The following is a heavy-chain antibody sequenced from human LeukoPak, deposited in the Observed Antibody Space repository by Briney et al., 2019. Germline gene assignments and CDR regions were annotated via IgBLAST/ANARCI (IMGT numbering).Heavy chain of an antibody. Sequence: GRSLRLSCAASGFTFDDYAMHWVRQAPGKGLEWVSGISWNSGSIGYADSVKGRFTISRDNAKNSLYLQMNSLRAEDTALYYCAKDIYYYGSGSHYGMDVWGQGTTVTVSS. J-gene: IGHJ6*02. CDR2: ISWNSGSI. CDR1: GFTFDDYA. D-gene: IGHD3-10*01. V-gene: IGHV3-9*01. CDR3: AKDIYYYGSGSHYGMDV.